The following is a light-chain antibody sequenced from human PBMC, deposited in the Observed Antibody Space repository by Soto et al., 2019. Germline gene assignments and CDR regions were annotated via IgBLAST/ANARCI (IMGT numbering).Light chain of an antibody. CDR2: KAS. CDR3: QQYNSYPP. CDR1: QSISSW. V-gene: IGKV1-5*03. Sequence: DIQMTQSPSTLSASVGDRVTITCRASQSISSWLAWYQQKPGKAPNLLIYKASSLESGVPSRFSGSGSGTEFTLTISSLQPDDFATYYCQQYNSYPPFGQGTRLQMK. J-gene: IGKJ5*01.